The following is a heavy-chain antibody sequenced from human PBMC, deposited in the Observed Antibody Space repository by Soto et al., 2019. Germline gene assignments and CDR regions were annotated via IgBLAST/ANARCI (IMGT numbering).Heavy chain of an antibody. CDR3: AREFKYYESSDSYFDY. D-gene: IGHD3-16*01. V-gene: IGHV6-1*01. J-gene: IGHJ4*02. Sequence: SQTLSLTCAISGDSVSGNSAAWNWIRQSPSRGLEWLGRTYYRSKWYNDYAVSVKSRITVTPDTSKNQFSLHPNSVTPEDTAVYYCAREFKYYESSDSYFDYWGQGALVTVSS. CDR1: GDSVSGNSAA. CDR2: TYYRSKWYN.